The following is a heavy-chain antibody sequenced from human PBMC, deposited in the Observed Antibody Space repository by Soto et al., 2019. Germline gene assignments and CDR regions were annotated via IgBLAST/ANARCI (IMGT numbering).Heavy chain of an antibody. CDR3: ARGVAGTSPLDWYFDL. V-gene: IGHV1-69*01. J-gene: IGHJ2*01. CDR1: GGTFSSYA. CDR2: IIPIFGTA. D-gene: IGHD6-19*01. Sequence: QVQLVQSGAEVKKPGSSVKVSCKASGGTFSSYAISWVQQAPGQGLEWMGGIIPIFGTANYAQKFQGRVTIPADESTSTAYMELSSLRSEDTAVYYCARGVAGTSPLDWYFDLWGRGTLVTVSS.